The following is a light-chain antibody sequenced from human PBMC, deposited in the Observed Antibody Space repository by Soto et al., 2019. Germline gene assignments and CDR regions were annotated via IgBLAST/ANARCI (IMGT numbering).Light chain of an antibody. V-gene: IGKV3-15*01. J-gene: IGKJ1*01. CDR2: DAS. CDR1: QSVRSS. CDR3: QQYNSWPET. Sequence: EIVMTQSPGTLSVSLGERATLFCRASQSVRSSLAWYQQKPGQAPRPFIYDASTRATCIPARFSGSGSGTEFTLTISSLESEDFAVYYCQQYNSWPETFGQGTKVDIK.